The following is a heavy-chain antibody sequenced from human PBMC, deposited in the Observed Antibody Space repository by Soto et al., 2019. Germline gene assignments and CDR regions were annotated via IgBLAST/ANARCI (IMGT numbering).Heavy chain of an antibody. J-gene: IGHJ6*02. CDR3: ARAIGHMAGGYCFSYGVDV. V-gene: IGHV1-69*14. CDR2: IIPSFGTA. D-gene: IGHD1-26*01. CDR1: GGTFTSHA. Sequence: QVQLVQSGAEVKKPGSSVKVSCKTSGGTFTSHAINWVRQAPGQGLEWMGGIIPSFGTANYAQKFQGRVTSSADKSTDTAYIELSALRAELTAQCFGARAIGHMAGGYCFSYGVDVWGQGTSITVSS.